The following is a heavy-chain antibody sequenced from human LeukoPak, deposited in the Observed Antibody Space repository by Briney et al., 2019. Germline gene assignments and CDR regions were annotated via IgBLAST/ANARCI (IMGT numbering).Heavy chain of an antibody. V-gene: IGHV3-66*02. D-gene: IGHD3-10*01. CDR2: MYSGGST. Sequence: GGSLRLSCAASGFTVSSSYMSWVRQAPRKGLEWVSVMYSGGSTYYADSVKGRFTISRDNSKNTLYLQMNSLRAEDTAVYYCARDFGGSGSGYMDVWGKGTTVTVSS. J-gene: IGHJ6*03. CDR3: ARDFGGSGSGYMDV. CDR1: GFTVSSSY.